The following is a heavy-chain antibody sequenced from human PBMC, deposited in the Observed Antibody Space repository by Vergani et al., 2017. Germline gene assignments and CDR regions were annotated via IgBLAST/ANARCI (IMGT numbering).Heavy chain of an antibody. CDR2: ISSSGSTI. D-gene: IGHD3-22*01. J-gene: IGHJ4*02. CDR3: ARDFLQRGYSDSSGYYADY. V-gene: IGHV3-48*03. Sequence: EVQLVESGGGLVQPGGSLRLSCAASGFTFSSYEMNWVRQAPGKGLEWGSYISSSGSTIYYADSVKGRFTISRDNAKNSLYLQMNSLRAEDTAVYDWARDFLQRGYSDSSGYYADYWGQGTLVTVSS. CDR1: GFTFSSYE.